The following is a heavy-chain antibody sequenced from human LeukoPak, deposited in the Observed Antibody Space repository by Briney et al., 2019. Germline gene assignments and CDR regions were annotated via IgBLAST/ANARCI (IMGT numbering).Heavy chain of an antibody. D-gene: IGHD5-18*01. CDR3: ARDTAMVYYFDY. Sequence: PGGSLRLSCAASGFSFSVYWMHWVRHAPGKGPVWVSRIKTDGSITDYADSVKGRFTISRDNAKNSLYLQMNSLRAEDTAVYYCARDTAMVYYFDYWGQGTLVTVSS. J-gene: IGHJ4*02. V-gene: IGHV3-74*01. CDR1: GFSFSVYW. CDR2: IKTDGSIT.